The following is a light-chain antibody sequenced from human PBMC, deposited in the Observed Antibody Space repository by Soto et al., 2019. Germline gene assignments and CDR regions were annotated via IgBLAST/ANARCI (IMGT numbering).Light chain of an antibody. Sequence: EVVLTQSPATLSLSPWERATLSCRASQSVSSHLAWYQQRPGQAPSLLIFDVYNRATGIPGRFSGSGYGTDFTLTISSLEPEDFALFYCQQRSDGPAYTFGQGTRLDIK. CDR1: QSVSSH. CDR2: DVY. V-gene: IGKV3-11*01. CDR3: QQRSDGPAYT. J-gene: IGKJ2*01.